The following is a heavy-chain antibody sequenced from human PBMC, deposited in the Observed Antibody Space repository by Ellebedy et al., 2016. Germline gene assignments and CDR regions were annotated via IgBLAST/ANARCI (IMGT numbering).Heavy chain of an antibody. J-gene: IGHJ6*02. CDR3: ARDPRLGGMDV. Sequence: SETLSLTXTVSGYSISSGYYWGWIRQPPGKGLEWIGYIYHSGSTYYNPSLKSRVTISVDRSKNQFSLKLNSVAAADTAVYYCARDPRLGGMDVWGQGTTVTVSS. V-gene: IGHV4-38-2*02. D-gene: IGHD3-16*01. CDR1: GYSISSGYY. CDR2: IYHSGST.